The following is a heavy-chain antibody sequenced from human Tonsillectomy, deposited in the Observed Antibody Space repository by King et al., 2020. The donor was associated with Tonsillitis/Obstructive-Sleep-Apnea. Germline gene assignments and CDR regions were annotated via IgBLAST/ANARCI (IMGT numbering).Heavy chain of an antibody. CDR2: ISAYNGNT. CDR1: GYTFTSYG. V-gene: IGHV1-18*01. J-gene: IGHJ3*02. CDR3: AGGNGDIVVVPAASDALDI. Sequence: QLVQSGAEVKKPGASVKVSCKASGYTFTSYGISWVRQAPGQGLEWMGWISAYNGNTNYAQKLQGRVTMTTDTSTSTAYMELRSLRSDDTAVYYCAGGNGDIVVVPAASDALDIWGQGTMVTVSS. D-gene: IGHD2-2*01.